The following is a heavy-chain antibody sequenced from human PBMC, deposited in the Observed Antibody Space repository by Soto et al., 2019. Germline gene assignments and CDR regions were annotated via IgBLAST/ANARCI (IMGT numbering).Heavy chain of an antibody. D-gene: IGHD2-15*01. V-gene: IGHV1-2*04. CDR1: GYTFTGYY. Sequence: GASVKVSCKASGYTFTGYYMHWVRQAPGQGLEWMGWINPNSGGTNYAQKFQGWVTMTRDTSISTAYMELSRLRSDDTAVYYCARETVVVVAATPYYYYYMDVWGKGTTVTVSS. CDR3: ARETVVVVAATPYYYYYMDV. CDR2: INPNSGGT. J-gene: IGHJ6*03.